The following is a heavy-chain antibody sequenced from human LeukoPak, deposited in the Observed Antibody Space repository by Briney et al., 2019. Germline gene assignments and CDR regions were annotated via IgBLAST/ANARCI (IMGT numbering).Heavy chain of an antibody. Sequence: ASVKVSCKASGYTFTSYDINWVRQATGQGLEWMGWMNPNSGNTGYAQKFQGRVTMTRNTSIRTAYMELSSLRSEDTAVYYCTRARDCGGGGCYPESDPRGQGTLVTVSS. D-gene: IGHD2-15*01. V-gene: IGHV1-8*01. J-gene: IGHJ5*02. CDR2: MNPNSGNT. CDR1: GYTFTSYD. CDR3: TRARDCGGGGCYPESDP.